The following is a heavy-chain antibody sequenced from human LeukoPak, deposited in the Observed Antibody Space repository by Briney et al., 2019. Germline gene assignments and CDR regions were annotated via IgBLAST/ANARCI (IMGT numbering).Heavy chain of an antibody. J-gene: IGHJ4*02. D-gene: IGHD5-24*01. V-gene: IGHV3-66*02. CDR2: IYSGGST. CDR3: ARDGGKMAYFDY. Sequence: GGSLRLSCAASGFTVSSHYMSSVRQAPGKGLEWVSVIYSGGSTYYADSVKGRFTISRDNSKNTLYLQMNSLRAEDTAVYYCARDGGKMAYFDYWGQGTLVTVSS. CDR1: GFTVSSHY.